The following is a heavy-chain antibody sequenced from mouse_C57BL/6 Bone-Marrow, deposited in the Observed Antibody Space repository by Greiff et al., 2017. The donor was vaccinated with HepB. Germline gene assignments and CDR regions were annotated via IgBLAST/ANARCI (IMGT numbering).Heavy chain of an antibody. CDR1: GINIKNTY. J-gene: IGHJ1*01. Sequence: VQLQQSIPELVRPLAPLQLPCTTSGINIKNTYMHWVKQRPEQGLEWIGRIDPANGNTKYAPKFQGKATITADTSSNTAYLQLSSLTTEDTAIYYGAKGVVAAWYSEGWGAGTTATVSS. CDR3: AKGVVAAWYSEG. V-gene: IGHV14-3*01. CDR2: IDPANGNT. D-gene: IGHD1-1*01.